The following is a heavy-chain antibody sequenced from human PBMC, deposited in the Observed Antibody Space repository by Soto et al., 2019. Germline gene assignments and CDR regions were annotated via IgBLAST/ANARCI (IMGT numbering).Heavy chain of an antibody. CDR2: ISAYNGNT. CDR1: GYTFTSYG. D-gene: IGHD1-26*01. Sequence: GASVKCSCKASGYTFTSYGISWVRQAPGQGLERLRWISAYNGNTNYAQKLQGRVTMTTDTSTSTAYMELRSLRSDDTAVYYCARGGKDRSSRNQIVYYYGMDVWGQGTTVTVSS. CDR3: ARGGKDRSSRNQIVYYYGMDV. V-gene: IGHV1-18*04. J-gene: IGHJ6*02.